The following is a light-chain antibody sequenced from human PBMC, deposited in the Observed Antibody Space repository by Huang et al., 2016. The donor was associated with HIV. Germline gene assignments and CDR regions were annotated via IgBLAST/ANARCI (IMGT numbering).Light chain of an antibody. J-gene: IGKJ4*01. Sequence: DIQMTQSPSSLSASVGDTVTITCRTSQTISTYLNWYQQKPGKAPKLLIYAASNLQSGVPSRVSGSGSETDFTLTIRSLQPEDFATYYCQQSYSTRGFGGGTKVEIK. CDR1: QTISTY. CDR2: AAS. CDR3: QQSYSTRG. V-gene: IGKV1-39*01.